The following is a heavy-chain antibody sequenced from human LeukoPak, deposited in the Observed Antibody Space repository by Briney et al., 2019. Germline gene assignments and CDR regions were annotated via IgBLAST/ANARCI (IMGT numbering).Heavy chain of an antibody. CDR3: ARDQWLDY. J-gene: IGHJ4*02. V-gene: IGHV3-48*01. D-gene: IGHD6-19*01. Sequence: GGSLRLSCAASGFTFSGYIMNWVRQAPGKGLEWVSFISSSNTIYYADSVKGRFTVSSDNAKNSLYLQMNSLRAEDTAVYYCARDQWLDYWGQGTLVTVSS. CDR1: GFTFSGYI. CDR2: ISSSNTI.